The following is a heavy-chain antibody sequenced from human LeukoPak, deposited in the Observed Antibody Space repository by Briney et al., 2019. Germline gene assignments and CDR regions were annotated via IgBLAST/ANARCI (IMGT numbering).Heavy chain of an antibody. V-gene: IGHV1-46*01. CDR3: ARDRGRTMLVDH. D-gene: IGHD1-7*01. J-gene: IGHJ5*02. Sequence: ASVKVSCKASGYTFPINYMHWVRQAPGQGLEWMGMINPSSGSPRYAKTVQGRVTMTRDTSTSTVYMEMSSLRSEDTAVYYCARDRGRTMLVDHWGQGTLVTVSS. CDR2: INPSSGSP. CDR1: GYTFPINY.